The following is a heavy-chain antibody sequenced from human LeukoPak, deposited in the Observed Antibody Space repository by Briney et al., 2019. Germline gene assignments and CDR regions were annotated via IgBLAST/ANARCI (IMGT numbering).Heavy chain of an antibody. V-gene: IGHV3-23*01. D-gene: IGHD3-10*01. CDR2: ISGSGGST. Sequence: PGGTLRLSCAASGFTFSTYGMSWVRQAPGKGLEWASAISGSGGSTYYADSVNGRFTISRDNSKNTVYLQMNSLRVEDTAVYYCIRGLWFGELADNYWGQGTLVTVSS. J-gene: IGHJ4*02. CDR3: IRGLWFGELADNY. CDR1: GFTFSTYG.